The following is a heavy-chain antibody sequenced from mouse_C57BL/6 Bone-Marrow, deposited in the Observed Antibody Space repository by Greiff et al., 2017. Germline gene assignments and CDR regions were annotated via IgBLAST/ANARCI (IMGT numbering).Heavy chain of an antibody. J-gene: IGHJ2*01. CDR1: GYSITSDYA. CDR3: ASGKYYFDY. Sequence: VQLKESGPGLVKPSQSLSLTCTVTGYSITSDYAWNWIRQFPGNKLEWMGYISYSGSTSYNPSLKSRISITRDTSKNQFFLQLNSVTTEDTATYYGASGKYYFDYWGQGTTLTVSS. CDR2: ISYSGST. D-gene: IGHD4-1*01. V-gene: IGHV3-2*02.